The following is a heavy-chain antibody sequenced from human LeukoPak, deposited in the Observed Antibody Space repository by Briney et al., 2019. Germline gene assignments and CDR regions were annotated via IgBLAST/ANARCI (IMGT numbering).Heavy chain of an antibody. CDR1: GFTFSSYD. V-gene: IGHV3-9*01. J-gene: IGHJ5*02. CDR3: AREGGSGWYSGWFDP. Sequence: GGSLRLSCAASGFTFSSYDMHWVRQAPGKGLEWVSGISWNSGSIVYADSVKGRFTISRDNAKNSLYLQMNSLRAEDTALYYCAREGGSGWYSGWFDPWGQGTLVTVSS. D-gene: IGHD6-19*01. CDR2: ISWNSGSI.